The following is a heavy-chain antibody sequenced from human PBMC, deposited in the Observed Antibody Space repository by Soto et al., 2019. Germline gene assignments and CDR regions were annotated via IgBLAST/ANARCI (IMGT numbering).Heavy chain of an antibody. J-gene: IGHJ6*03. CDR2: IYPGDSDT. D-gene: IGHD2-15*01. Sequence: PGESLKISCKGSGYSFTSYWTGWVRQMPGKGLEWMGIIYPGDSDTRYSPSFQGQVTISADKSISTAYLQWSSLKASDTAMYYCARQFAEYCSGGSCYPPYMDVWGKGTTVTVS. CDR3: ARQFAEYCSGGSCYPPYMDV. V-gene: IGHV5-51*01. CDR1: GYSFTSYW.